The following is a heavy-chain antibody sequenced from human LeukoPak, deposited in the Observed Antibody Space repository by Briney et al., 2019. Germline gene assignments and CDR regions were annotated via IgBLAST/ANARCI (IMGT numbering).Heavy chain of an antibody. V-gene: IGHV3-30*04. CDR3: ARGAVYSTAWYNWFDP. J-gene: IGHJ5*02. D-gene: IGHD2-2*02. CDR2: ISFDGKNK. Sequence: GSLRLSCVASGFIFSNYAIHWVRQAPGKGLEWVAVISFDGKNKYHADSVKGRFTISRDNSKDTLSLEVNSLRAEDTAVYYCARGAVYSTAWYNWFDPWGQGTLVTVFS. CDR1: GFIFSNYA.